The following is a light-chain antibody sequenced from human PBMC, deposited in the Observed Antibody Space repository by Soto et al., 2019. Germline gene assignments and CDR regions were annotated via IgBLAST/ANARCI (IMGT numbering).Light chain of an antibody. Sequence: EMVTIPTPAILSATPGERAPLSCRASHSGNGNYLAWYQQHPGQPPRLLIYGISTRATGIPARFSGSGSGTDFTLTISRLEPEDFAVYYCQQYGSSSWTFGQGTKVDIK. J-gene: IGKJ1*01. CDR1: HSGNGNY. CDR2: GIS. V-gene: IGKV3-20*01. CDR3: QQYGSSSWT.